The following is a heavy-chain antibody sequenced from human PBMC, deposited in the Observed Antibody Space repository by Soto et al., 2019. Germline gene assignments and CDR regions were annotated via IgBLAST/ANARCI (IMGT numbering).Heavy chain of an antibody. J-gene: IGHJ3*02. CDR1: GGSISSGGYY. D-gene: IGHD2-2*01. V-gene: IGHV4-31*03. CDR3: ARRGVVVVPPDAFDI. Sequence: QVQLQESGPGLVKPSQTLSLTCTVSGGSISSGGYYWSWIRQHPGKGLEWIGYIYYSGSTYYNPSLKSRVTISVDTSKNQFSLKLSSVTAADTAVYYCARRGVVVVPPDAFDIWGQGTMVTVSS. CDR2: IYYSGST.